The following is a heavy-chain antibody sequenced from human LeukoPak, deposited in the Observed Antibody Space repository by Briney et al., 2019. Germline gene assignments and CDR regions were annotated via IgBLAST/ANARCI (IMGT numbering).Heavy chain of an antibody. CDR1: GFTFSTYA. D-gene: IGHD1-26*01. CDR3: ARSNNIVGATYFDY. CDR2: ISSDGGST. J-gene: IGHJ4*02. Sequence: GASLRLSCAASGFTFSTYAMHWVRQAPGKGLEYISSISSDGGSTYYADSVKGRFTISRDNSKNTLYLQMGRLRAEDMAVYYCARSNNIVGATYFDYWGQGTLVTVSS. V-gene: IGHV3-64*02.